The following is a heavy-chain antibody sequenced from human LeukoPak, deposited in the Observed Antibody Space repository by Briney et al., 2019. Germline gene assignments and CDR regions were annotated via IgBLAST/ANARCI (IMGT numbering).Heavy chain of an antibody. V-gene: IGHV1-2*02. CDR3: ARGRVYRAFDI. CDR2: INPNSGGT. CDR1: GYTFTGYY. D-gene: IGHD2/OR15-2a*01. J-gene: IGHJ3*02. Sequence: ASVKVSCKTSGYTFTGYYIHWVRQAPGQGLEWMGWINPNSGGTNYAQNFQGRVTMTRDTSISTAYMDLSRLKYDDTAVYYCARGRVYRAFDIWGQGTMVTVFS.